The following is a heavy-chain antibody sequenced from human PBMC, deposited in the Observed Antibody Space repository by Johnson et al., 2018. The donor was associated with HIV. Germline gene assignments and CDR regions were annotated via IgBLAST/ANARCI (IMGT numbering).Heavy chain of an antibody. CDR2: REEEGRKK. CDR1: GFTGRREE. Sequence: VQLVESGGGVVQPGRSLRLSSAASGFTGRREERKGEREEKGKGGERGEGREEEGRKKYYADSVKGRFTISRDNSKNTLYLQMNSLRAEDTAVYYGARDLYHDAFDIWGPGTLVTVSS. D-gene: IGHD2-2*01. CDR3: ARDLYHDAFDI. V-gene: IGHV3-30*04. J-gene: IGHJ3*02.